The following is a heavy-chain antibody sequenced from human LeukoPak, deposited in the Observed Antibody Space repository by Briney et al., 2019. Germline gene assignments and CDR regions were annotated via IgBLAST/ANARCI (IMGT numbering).Heavy chain of an antibody. V-gene: IGHV1-2*02. J-gene: IGHJ6*03. Sequence: ASVKVSCKASGYTFTGYYMHWARQAPGQGLEWMGWINPNSGGTNYAQKFQGRVTMTRDTSISTAYMELSRLRSDDTAVYYCARDSSSWETYYYYYMDVWGKGTTVTISS. CDR2: INPNSGGT. CDR3: ARDSSSWETYYYYYMDV. CDR1: GYTFTGYY. D-gene: IGHD6-13*01.